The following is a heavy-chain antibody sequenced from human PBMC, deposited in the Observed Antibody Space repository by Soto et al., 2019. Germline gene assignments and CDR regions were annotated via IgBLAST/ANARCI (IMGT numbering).Heavy chain of an antibody. CDR1: GYTFTNYF. Sequence: QVQLVQSGAEVKKPGASVKVSCKASGYTFTNYFIQWVRQAPGQGLEFMGIINPSGGSTTYAQKAQGRVTRTXXPXTXXVDMELSSLSSEDTAVYYCARAPSGSSVVGALGDYWGQGTLVTVSS. D-gene: IGHD1-26*01. V-gene: IGHV1-46*01. J-gene: IGHJ4*02. CDR2: INPSGGST. CDR3: ARAPSGSSVVGALGDY.